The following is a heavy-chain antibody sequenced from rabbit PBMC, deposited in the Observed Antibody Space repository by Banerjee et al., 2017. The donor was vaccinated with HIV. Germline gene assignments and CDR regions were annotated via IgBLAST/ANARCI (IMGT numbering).Heavy chain of an antibody. CDR3: ARDNAGPGTYGYYFNL. CDR1: GFTISSSY. Sequence: QSLEESGGGLVQPEGSLALTCKASGFTISSSYWICWVRQAPGKGLEWIGIIYGGKGSTDYASWVNGRFTISSDNAQNTVDLQMNSLTAADTATYFCARDNAGPGTYGYYFNLWGPGTLVTVS. CDR2: IYGGKGST. V-gene: IGHV1S7*01. J-gene: IGHJ4*01. D-gene: IGHD3-1*01.